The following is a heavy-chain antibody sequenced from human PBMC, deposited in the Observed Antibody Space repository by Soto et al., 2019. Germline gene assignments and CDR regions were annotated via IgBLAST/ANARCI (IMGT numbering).Heavy chain of an antibody. CDR3: ARDPPQRWAFDI. Sequence: GGSLRLSCAASGFTFSSYSMNWVRQAPGKGLEWVSSISSSSSYIYYADSVKGRFTISRDNAKNSLYLQMNSLRAEDTAVYYCARDPPQRWAFDIWGQGKIVTVSS. V-gene: IGHV3-21*01. D-gene: IGHD1-1*01. CDR2: ISSSSSYI. J-gene: IGHJ3*02. CDR1: GFTFSSYS.